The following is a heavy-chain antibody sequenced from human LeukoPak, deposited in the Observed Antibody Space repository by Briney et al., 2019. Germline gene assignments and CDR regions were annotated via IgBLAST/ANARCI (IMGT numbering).Heavy chain of an antibody. V-gene: IGHV3-33*06. D-gene: IGHD1-26*01. CDR1: GFVFSDYG. Sequence: GGSLRLSCAASGFVFSDYGMHWVRQAPGKGLEWVAGTWYDDSNKYYGDSVKGRFTISRDNSKNTLYLQLKSLRAEDTAVYYCAKDSSSGTYFDYWGQGTLVTVSS. CDR2: TWYDDSNK. J-gene: IGHJ4*02. CDR3: AKDSSSGTYFDY.